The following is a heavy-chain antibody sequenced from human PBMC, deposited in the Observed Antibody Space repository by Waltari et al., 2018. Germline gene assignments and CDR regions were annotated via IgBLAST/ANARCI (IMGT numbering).Heavy chain of an antibody. D-gene: IGHD3-10*01. Sequence: QVQLQESGPGLVKPSETLSLTCTVSGGSISSYYWSWIRQPPGKGLEWIGYSYYSGSTNYTPSLKSRVTISVDPAKNQCSLKLSSVTAADTAVYYCARLGEWSHYYGMDVWGQGTTVTVSS. CDR1: GGSISSYY. J-gene: IGHJ6*02. CDR3: ARLGEWSHYYGMDV. CDR2: SYYSGST. V-gene: IGHV4-59*08.